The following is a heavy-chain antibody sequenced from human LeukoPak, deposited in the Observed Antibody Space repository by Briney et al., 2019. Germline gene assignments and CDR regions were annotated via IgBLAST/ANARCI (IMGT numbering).Heavy chain of an antibody. V-gene: IGHV4-4*07. CDR2: IYSSGST. CDR3: ARKDGDY. CDR1: GASISSFH. Sequence: SETLSLTCTVSGASISSFHWTWIRQPAGKGLEWIGLIYSSGSTIYNPSLKSRVAMSVDMTKNQLSLKLSSETAADTAMYYCARKDGDYWSQGALVTVSS. J-gene: IGHJ4*02.